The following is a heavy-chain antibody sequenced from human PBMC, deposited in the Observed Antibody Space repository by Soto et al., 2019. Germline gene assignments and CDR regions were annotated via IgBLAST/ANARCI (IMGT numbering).Heavy chain of an antibody. Sequence: SLTCTVSGGSISSGGYYWSWIRQHPGKGLEWIGYIYYSGSTNYNPSLKSRVTISVDTSNNQFSLKLSSVTAADTAVYYCAREDYYDSSGYNIWGQGTMVTVSS. CDR1: GGSISSGGYY. CDR2: IYYSGST. V-gene: IGHV4-61*08. D-gene: IGHD3-22*01. J-gene: IGHJ3*02. CDR3: AREDYYDSSGYNI.